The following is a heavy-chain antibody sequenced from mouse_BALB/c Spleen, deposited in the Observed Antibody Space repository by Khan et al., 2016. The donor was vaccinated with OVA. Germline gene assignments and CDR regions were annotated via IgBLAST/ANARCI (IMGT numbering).Heavy chain of an antibody. D-gene: IGHD2-2*01. CDR2: ISSGGHYT. J-gene: IGHJ4*01. CDR3: TRSLVDYHAMDY. Sequence: VELVESGGDLVKPGGSLKLSCSASGFTFSSYAMSWVRQTPEKRLELVATISSGGHYTFYPDSVKGRFTISSDNARNTLYLQMSSLRSEDTAMYYCTRSLVDYHAMDYWGQGTSVIVSS. V-gene: IGHV5-9-3*01. CDR1: GFTFSSYA.